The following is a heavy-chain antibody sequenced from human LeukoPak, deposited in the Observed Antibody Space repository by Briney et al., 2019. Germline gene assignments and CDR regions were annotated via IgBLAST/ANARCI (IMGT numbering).Heavy chain of an antibody. CDR1: GYTVTYFY. J-gene: IGHJ3*02. Sequence: ASVKVSCKASGYTVTYFYIHWMRQAPGQGLEWMGWINPNSGGTTFAQQFQGRVTMTRDTSIGTAYMELSSLTSDDTAVYYCARDLKTRYYYDSSASYSLDAFDIWGQGTVVTVSS. V-gene: IGHV1-2*02. CDR3: ARDLKTRYYYDSSASYSLDAFDI. D-gene: IGHD3-22*01. CDR2: INPNSGGT.